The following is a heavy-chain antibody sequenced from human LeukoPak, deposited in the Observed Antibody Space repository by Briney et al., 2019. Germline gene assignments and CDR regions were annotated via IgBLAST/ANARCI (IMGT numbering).Heavy chain of an antibody. CDR3: ATVKVEYSSSPLFDY. V-gene: IGHV1-24*01. CDR1: GYTLTELS. Sequence: ASVKVSCKVSGYTLTELSMHWVRQAPGKGLEWMGGFDPGDGETIYAQKFQGRVTMTEDTSTDTAYMELSSLRSEDTAVYYCATVKVEYSSSPLFDYWGQGTLVTVSS. D-gene: IGHD6-13*01. J-gene: IGHJ4*02. CDR2: FDPGDGET.